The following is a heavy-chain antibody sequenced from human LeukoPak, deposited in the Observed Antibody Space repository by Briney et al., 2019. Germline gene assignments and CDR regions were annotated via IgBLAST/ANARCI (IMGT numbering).Heavy chain of an antibody. CDR1: GRSISSSSYY. CDR3: ASTLSSGWSFDY. Sequence: PSETLSLTCTVSGRSISSSSYYWGWIRQPPGKGLEWIGSIYYSGSTDYNPSLKSRVTISVDTSKNQVSLRLSSVTAADTAVYYCASTLSSGWSFDYWGQGTLVTVSS. V-gene: IGHV4-39*01. D-gene: IGHD6-19*01. CDR2: IYYSGST. J-gene: IGHJ4*02.